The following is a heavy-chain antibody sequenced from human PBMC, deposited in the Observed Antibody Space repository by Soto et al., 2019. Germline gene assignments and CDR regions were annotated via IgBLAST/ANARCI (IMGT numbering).Heavy chain of an antibody. D-gene: IGHD3-3*01. CDR2: IRIRASGGTA. CDR3: TSLTVESFWTGYSFDY. J-gene: IGHJ4*02. V-gene: IGHV3-49*03. Sequence: EVQLVESGGGLVQPGRSLRLSCATSGFTFADYALNWIRQAPGRGLEWVGVIRIRASGGTAEYAASVKGRFTISRDDYKTIDYRQRHSLTTEDTAVYSCTSLTVESFWTGYSFDYWGQGNLVTVSS. CDR1: GFTFADYA.